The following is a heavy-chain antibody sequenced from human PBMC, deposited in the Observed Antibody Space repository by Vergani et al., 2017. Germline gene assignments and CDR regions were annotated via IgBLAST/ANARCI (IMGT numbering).Heavy chain of an antibody. Sequence: EVELVQSGPDMRKPGESLKISCKGSDYSFGNYWIGWVRQMPGKGLEWMGIIYPADYDTRYRPSFQGQVTISADKSISTAFLQWNSLKASDTALYYCARHTTYTDSWGQGTLVTVSS. CDR3: ARHTTYTDS. J-gene: IGHJ4*02. D-gene: IGHD1-1*01. CDR1: DYSFGNYW. V-gene: IGHV5-51*01. CDR2: IYPADYDT.